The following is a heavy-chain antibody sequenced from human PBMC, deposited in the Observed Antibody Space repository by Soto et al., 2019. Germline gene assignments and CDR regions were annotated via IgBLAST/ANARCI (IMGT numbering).Heavy chain of an antibody. D-gene: IGHD2-2*01. Sequence: PSETLSLTCTVSGGSISSYYWSWIRQPPGKXLEWIGYIYYSGSTNYNPSLKSRVTISVDTSKNQFSLKLSSVTAADTAVYYCARAGCSSTSCYWGYNWFDPWGQGALVTVSS. CDR1: GGSISSYY. CDR3: ARAGCSSTSCYWGYNWFDP. V-gene: IGHV4-59*01. CDR2: IYYSGST. J-gene: IGHJ5*02.